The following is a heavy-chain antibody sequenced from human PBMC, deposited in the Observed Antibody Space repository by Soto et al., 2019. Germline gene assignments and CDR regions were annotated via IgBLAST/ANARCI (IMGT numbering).Heavy chain of an antibody. CDR2: IYHTGTT. V-gene: IGHV4-4*02. D-gene: IGHD2-15*01. CDR1: GASIGSRNW. Sequence: SETLSLTCVVSGASIGSRNWWSGVRQSPAKGLEWVGEIYHTGTTNYNTSLKRRVTLSVDKSKNQCSVNLTSVNGADTDVYYCVKRSIAPFNWFDPWGQGTMVTVSS. J-gene: IGHJ5*02. CDR3: VKRSIAPFNWFDP.